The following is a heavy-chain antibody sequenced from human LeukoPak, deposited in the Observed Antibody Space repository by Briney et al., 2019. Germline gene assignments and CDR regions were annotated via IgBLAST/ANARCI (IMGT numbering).Heavy chain of an antibody. D-gene: IGHD2-21*02. CDR2: INPSGGST. CDR1: GYTFTSYY. Sequence: ASVKVSCKASGYTFTSYYMHWVRQAPGQGLEWMGIINPSGGSTSYAQKFQGRVTMTRDTSISTAYMELSRLRSDDTAVYYCARSDSRDYWGQGTLVSVSS. J-gene: IGHJ4*02. CDR3: ARSDSRDY. V-gene: IGHV1-46*01.